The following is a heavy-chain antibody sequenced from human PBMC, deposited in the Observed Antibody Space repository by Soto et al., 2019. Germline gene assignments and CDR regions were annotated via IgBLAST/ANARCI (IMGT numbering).Heavy chain of an antibody. CDR2: IYWDDDK. CDR1: GFSLSTSGVG. CDR3: ARTGVYYDILTGRPYYFDY. V-gene: IGHV2-5*02. J-gene: IGHJ4*02. D-gene: IGHD3-9*01. Sequence: QITLKESGPTLVKPTQTLTLTCTFSGFSLSTSGVGVGWIRQPPGKALEGLALIYWDDDKRYRPSLKSRLTITKDTSKNQVVLTMTNMDPVDTATYSCARTGVYYDILTGRPYYFDYWGQGTLVTVSS.